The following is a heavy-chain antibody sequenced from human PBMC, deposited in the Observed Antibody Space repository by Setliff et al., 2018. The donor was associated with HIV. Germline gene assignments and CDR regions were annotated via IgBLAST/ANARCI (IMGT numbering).Heavy chain of an antibody. V-gene: IGHV3-11*01. CDR2: ISSSGATI. J-gene: IGHJ3*02. D-gene: IGHD3-16*02. Sequence: GGSLRLSCAASGFTFSASYMTWIRQAPGKGLEWVAHISSSGATIYYVDSVKGRFTISRDNAKNSLYLRMNSLRVEDTAVYYCARESLNLGELSSNPDASDIWGQGTMVTVSS. CDR3: ARESLNLGELSSNPDASDI. CDR1: GFTFSASY.